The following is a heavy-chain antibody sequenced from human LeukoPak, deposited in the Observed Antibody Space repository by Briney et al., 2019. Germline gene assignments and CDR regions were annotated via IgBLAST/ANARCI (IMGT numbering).Heavy chain of an antibody. CDR1: GGTFSNYA. J-gene: IGHJ4*02. Sequence: ASVKVSCKASGGTFSNYAISWVRQAPGQGLEWMGGIIPIFGTANYAQKFRGRVTITADKSTRTAYMELSSLRSEDTAVYYCARDYALWFGELLIPPCDYWGQGTLVTVSS. CDR2: IIPIFGTA. D-gene: IGHD3-10*01. CDR3: ARDYALWFGELLIPPCDY. V-gene: IGHV1-69*06.